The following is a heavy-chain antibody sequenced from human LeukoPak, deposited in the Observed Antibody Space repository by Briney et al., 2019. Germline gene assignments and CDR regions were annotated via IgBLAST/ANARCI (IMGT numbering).Heavy chain of an antibody. J-gene: IGHJ3*02. D-gene: IGHD1-1*01. V-gene: IGHV1-18*01. Sequence: ASVNVSCKASGYTFMTFGVSWVRQAPGQGLQWMGWISPSSGNTNSAQKSQGRLSMSTDTSTGIAYVRLRSLTPDDTALYYCARAGTTVTGGDAFDIWGKGTMVIVSA. CDR2: ISPSSGNT. CDR3: ARAGTTVTGGDAFDI. CDR1: GYTFMTFG.